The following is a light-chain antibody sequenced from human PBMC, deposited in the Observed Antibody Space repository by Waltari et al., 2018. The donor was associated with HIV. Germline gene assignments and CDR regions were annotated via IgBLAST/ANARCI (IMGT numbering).Light chain of an antibody. V-gene: IGLV1-44*01. CDR2: TNN. J-gene: IGLJ3*02. CDR3: AAWDDSLKGWV. Sequence: QSVLTQPPSASGTPGQRVTISCSGSSSNIGTKTVSWYRQLPGTDPKLLIHTNNQRPSWVPDRFSCSKSGASASLAISGLQSEDEADYYCAAWDDSLKGWVFGGGTTLAVL. CDR1: SSNIGTKT.